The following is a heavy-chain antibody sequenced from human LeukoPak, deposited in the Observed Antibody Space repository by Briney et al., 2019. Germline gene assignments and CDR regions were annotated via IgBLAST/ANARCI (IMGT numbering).Heavy chain of an antibody. CDR1: GFTFSSYA. V-gene: IGHV3-48*04. D-gene: IGHD1-26*01. Sequence: GGSLRLSCAASGFTFSSYAMHWVRQAPGKGLEWVSYISSSGSTIYYADSVKGRFTISRDNAKNSLYLQMNSLRAEDTAVYYCAREGGSYHFDYWGQGTLVTVSS. CDR3: AREGGSYHFDY. CDR2: ISSSGSTI. J-gene: IGHJ4*02.